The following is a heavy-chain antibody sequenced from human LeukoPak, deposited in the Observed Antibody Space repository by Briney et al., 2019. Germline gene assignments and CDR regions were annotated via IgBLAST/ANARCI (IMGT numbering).Heavy chain of an antibody. J-gene: IGHJ4*02. D-gene: IGHD3-22*01. CDR1: GGSISSYY. V-gene: IGHV4-4*07. CDR2: IYTSGST. CDR3: ARGGYSYYDSSGYSYYFDY. Sequence: PSETLSLTCTVSGGSISSYYWSWIRQPAGKGLEWIGRIYTSGSTNYNPSLKSRVTMSVDTSKNQFSLKLSSVTAADTAVYYCARGGYSYYDSSGYSYYFDYWGQGTLVTVSS.